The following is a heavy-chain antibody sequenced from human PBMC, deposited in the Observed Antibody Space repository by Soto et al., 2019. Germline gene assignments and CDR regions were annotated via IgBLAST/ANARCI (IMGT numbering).Heavy chain of an antibody. CDR2: TYYRSKWYN. CDR3: ARERHRGYSASLDAFDI. Sequence: PSQTLSLTCAISGGSVSSNSAAWNWIRQSPSRGLEWLGRTYYRSKWYNDYAVSVKSRITINPDTSKNQFSLQLNSVTPEDTAVYYCARERHRGYSASLDAFDIWGQGTMVTVSS. J-gene: IGHJ3*02. D-gene: IGHD1-26*01. V-gene: IGHV6-1*01. CDR1: GGSVSSNSAA.